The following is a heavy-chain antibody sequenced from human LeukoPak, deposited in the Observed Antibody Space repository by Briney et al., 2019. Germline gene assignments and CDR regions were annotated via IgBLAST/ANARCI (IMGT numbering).Heavy chain of an antibody. J-gene: IGHJ4*02. CDR1: GYTFTDYY. CDR3: ATNPMKSSGWSYSLFDY. V-gene: IGHV1-69-2*01. Sequence: GASVKVSCKASGYTFTDYYMHWVQQAPGKGLEWMGRVDPEDGGTIYAEKFQGRVTITADTSTDTAYMELSSLRSEDTAVYYCATNPMKSSGWSYSLFDYWGQGTQVTVSS. D-gene: IGHD6-19*01. CDR2: VDPEDGGT.